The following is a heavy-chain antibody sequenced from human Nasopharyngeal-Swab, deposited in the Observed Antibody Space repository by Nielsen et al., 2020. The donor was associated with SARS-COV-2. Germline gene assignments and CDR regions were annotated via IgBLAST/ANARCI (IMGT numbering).Heavy chain of an antibody. CDR3: ARSPNTADAFDI. D-gene: IGHD2-21*02. CDR1: GYTFTSYA. V-gene: IGHV1-2*02. Sequence: ASVKVSCKASGYTFTSYAMNWVRQAPGQGLEWMGWINPNSGGTNYAQKFQGRVTMTRDTSISTAYMELSRLRSDDTAVYYCARSPNTADAFDIWGQGTMVTVSS. CDR2: INPNSGGT. J-gene: IGHJ3*02.